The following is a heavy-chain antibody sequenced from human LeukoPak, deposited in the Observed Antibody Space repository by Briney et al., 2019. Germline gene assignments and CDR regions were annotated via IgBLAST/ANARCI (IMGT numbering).Heavy chain of an antibody. V-gene: IGHV1-3*01. CDR2: INAGNGNT. CDR1: GYTFTSYA. J-gene: IGHJ4*02. Sequence: ASVKVSCKASGYTFTSYAMHWVRQAPGQRLEWMGWINAGNGNTKYSQKFQGRVTITRDTSATTAYMDLRGLRSEDTALYYCARYCSSGSCYSHYFDYWGQGTVVTVSA. D-gene: IGHD2-15*01. CDR3: ARYCSSGSCYSHYFDY.